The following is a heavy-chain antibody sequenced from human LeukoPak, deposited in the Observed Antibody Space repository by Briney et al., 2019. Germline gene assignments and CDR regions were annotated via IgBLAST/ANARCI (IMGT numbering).Heavy chain of an antibody. V-gene: IGHV5-10-1*01. J-gene: IGHJ5*02. CDR2: IDPSDSYT. Sequence: GESLKISCKGSGYTLTGFWITWVRQMPGKGLEWMGRIDPSDSYTNYSPSFQGHVTISADKSISTAYLQWSSLKASDTAMYFCARRSATSYYSPWGQGTLVTVSS. CDR3: ARRSATSYYSP. CDR1: GYTLTGFW. D-gene: IGHD3-9*01.